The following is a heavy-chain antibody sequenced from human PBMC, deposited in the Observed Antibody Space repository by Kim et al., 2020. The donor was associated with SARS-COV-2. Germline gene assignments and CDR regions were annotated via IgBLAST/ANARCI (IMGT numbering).Heavy chain of an antibody. Sequence: ASVKVSCKASGYTFTSYYMHWVRQAPGQGLEWMGIINPSGGSTSYAQKFQGRVTMTRDTSTSTVYMELSSLRSEDTAVYYCARDPIAAAGNYYYYGMDVWGQGTTVTVSS. V-gene: IGHV1-46*01. CDR3: ARDPIAAAGNYYYYGMDV. D-gene: IGHD6-13*01. J-gene: IGHJ6*02. CDR2: INPSGGST. CDR1: GYTFTSYY.